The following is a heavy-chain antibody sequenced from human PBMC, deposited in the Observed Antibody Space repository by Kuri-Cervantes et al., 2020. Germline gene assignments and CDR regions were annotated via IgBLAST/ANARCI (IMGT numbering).Heavy chain of an antibody. J-gene: IGHJ5*02. V-gene: IGHV4-4*07. D-gene: IGHD3-10*01. Sequence: ESLKISCNVTGDSMSIHYWSWIRRPAGKGLEWIGRIYNTASFDYNPSLKSRVTISMDRSKTQFSLKLTSVTAADTAVYYCAREPMDAGLRRNWFDPWGQGTLVTVSS. CDR1: GDSMSIHY. CDR3: AREPMDAGLRRNWFDP. CDR2: IYNTASF.